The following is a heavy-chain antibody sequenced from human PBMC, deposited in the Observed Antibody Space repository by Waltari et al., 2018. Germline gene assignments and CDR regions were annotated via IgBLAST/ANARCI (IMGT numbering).Heavy chain of an antibody. D-gene: IGHD6-25*01. V-gene: IGHV3-74*01. CDR1: GSFFSDYW. CDR3: AKTGGSGRPADLDV. CDR2: ITPDGSGA. J-gene: IGHJ6*04. Sequence: EVQLVESGGGVVQPGGSLRLACAASGSFFSDYWLHRARQAPGKGLVWVSRITPDGSGATYADSVRGRFTISRDNPTRTVYLEMNSLTDEDTAVYYCAKTGGSGRPADLDVWGKGTTVIVSS.